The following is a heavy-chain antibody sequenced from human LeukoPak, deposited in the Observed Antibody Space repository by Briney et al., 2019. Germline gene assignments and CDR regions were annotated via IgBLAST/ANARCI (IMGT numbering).Heavy chain of an antibody. V-gene: IGHV4-59*01. J-gene: IGHJ4*02. CDR2: IYYSGST. CDR1: GGSISSYY. CDR3: ARSTIIGVVPVT. D-gene: IGHD3-3*01. Sequence: SETLSLTCTVSGGSISSYYWSWIRQPPGKGLEWIGYIYYSGSTNYNPSLKSRVTISVDTSKNQFSLKLSSVTAADTAVYYCARSTIIGVVPVTWGQGTLVTVSS.